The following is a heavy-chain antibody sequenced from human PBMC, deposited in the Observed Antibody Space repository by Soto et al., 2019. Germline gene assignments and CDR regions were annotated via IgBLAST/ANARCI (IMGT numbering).Heavy chain of an antibody. J-gene: IGHJ6*02. CDR1: GFTFDDYA. V-gene: IGHV3-43D*04. CDR3: AKDIKLGYYDSSGYYNQYYYGMDV. D-gene: IGHD3-22*01. Sequence: PGWSLRLSCAASGFTFDDYAMHWVRQAPGKGLEWVSLISWDGGSTYYADSVKGRFTISRDNSKNSLYLQMNSLRAEDTALYYCAKDIKLGYYDSSGYYNQYYYGMDVWGQGTMCTV. CDR2: ISWDGGST.